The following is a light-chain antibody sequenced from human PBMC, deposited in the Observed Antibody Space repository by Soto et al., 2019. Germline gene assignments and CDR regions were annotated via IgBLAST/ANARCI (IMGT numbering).Light chain of an antibody. CDR2: DVS. Sequence: QSVLTQPASVSGSPGQSITISCTGTSSDVGGYNYVSWYQQHPGKATKLMIYDVSNRPSGVSNRCSGSKSGNTASLTISGLQDEDEADYYCSSYTSSSTLYVVFGGGTKLTVL. J-gene: IGLJ2*01. CDR3: SSYTSSSTLYVV. CDR1: SSDVGGYNY. V-gene: IGLV2-14*01.